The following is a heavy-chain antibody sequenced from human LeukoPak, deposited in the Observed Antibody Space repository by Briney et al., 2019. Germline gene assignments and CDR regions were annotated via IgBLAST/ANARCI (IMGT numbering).Heavy chain of an antibody. CDR1: GFTFSSYA. V-gene: IGHV3-23*01. CDR2: ISGSGSST. Sequence: GGSLRLSCAASGFTFSSYAMSWVRQAPGKGLEWVSAISGSGSSTYYADSVKGRFTISRDNSKNTLYLQMNSLRAEDTAVYYCASGGGWHTDFDYWGQGTLVTVSS. CDR3: ASGGGWHTDFDY. D-gene: IGHD5-18*01. J-gene: IGHJ4*02.